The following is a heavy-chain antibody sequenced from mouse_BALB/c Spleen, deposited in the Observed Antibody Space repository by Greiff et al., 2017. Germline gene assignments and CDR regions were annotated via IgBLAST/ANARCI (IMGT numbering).Heavy chain of an antibody. D-gene: IGHD2-14*01. CDR3: TKAYRYDGSPYYAMDY. V-gene: IGHV1-5*01. CDR1: GYTFTSYW. Sequence: EVKLQESGTVLARPGASVKMSCKASGYTFTSYWMHWVKQRPGQGLEWIGAIYPGNSDTSYNQKFKGKAKLTAVTSTSTAYMELSSLTNEDSAVYYCTKAYRYDGSPYYAMDYWGQGTSVTVSS. J-gene: IGHJ4*01. CDR2: IYPGNSDT.